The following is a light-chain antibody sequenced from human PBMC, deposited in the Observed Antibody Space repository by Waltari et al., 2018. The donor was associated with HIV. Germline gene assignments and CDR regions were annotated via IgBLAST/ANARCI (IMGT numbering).Light chain of an antibody. CDR1: SSNVGSYNL. V-gene: IGLV2-23*02. J-gene: IGLJ2*01. CDR3: CSYTGSNPFLL. Sequence: QSALTQPASVSGSPGQSITISCTGTSSNVGSYNLVSWYQQHPGRAPKVMIYEVSKRPSWVSNRFSGSKSGNTASLTISGLQAEDEADYYCCSYTGSNPFLLFGGGTKLTVL. CDR2: EVS.